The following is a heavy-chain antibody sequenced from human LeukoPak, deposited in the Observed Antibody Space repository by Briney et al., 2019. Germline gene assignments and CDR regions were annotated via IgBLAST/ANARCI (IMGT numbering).Heavy chain of an antibody. D-gene: IGHD4-17*01. Sequence: GESLKISCKGSGYSFTIYWIGWVRQMPGKGLEWLGIIYPGDSDTRYSPSFQGQVTISADKSISTAYLQWSSLKASDTAMYYCARPSPTYGDYTPAYFGYWGQGTLVTVSS. CDR3: ARPSPTYGDYTPAYFGY. CDR1: GYSFTIYW. J-gene: IGHJ4*02. CDR2: IYPGDSDT. V-gene: IGHV5-51*01.